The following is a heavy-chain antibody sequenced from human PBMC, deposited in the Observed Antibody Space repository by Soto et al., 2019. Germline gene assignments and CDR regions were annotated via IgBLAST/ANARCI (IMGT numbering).Heavy chain of an antibody. CDR3: ARDTGATNTPHSNDY. V-gene: IGHV1-18*01. D-gene: IGHD7-27*01. CDR1: GYLFTSYG. Sequence: QVQLLQSGAEVKKPGASVKVSCKTSGYLFTSYGINWVRRAPGQGLEWLGWISAYNGDTNYAQKFQGRVTMTTDTSTSTADMDLRSLRSDDTAVYYCARDTGATNTPHSNDYWGQGTLVTVSS. CDR2: ISAYNGDT. J-gene: IGHJ4*02.